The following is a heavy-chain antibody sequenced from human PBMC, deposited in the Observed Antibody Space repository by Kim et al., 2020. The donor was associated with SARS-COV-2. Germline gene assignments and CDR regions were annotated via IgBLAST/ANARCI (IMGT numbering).Heavy chain of an antibody. V-gene: IGHV4-4*02. CDR2: IYHSGST. Sequence: SETLSLTCAVSGGSISSSNWWSWVRQPPGKGLEWIGEIYHSGSTNYNPSLKSRVTISVDKSKNQFSLKLSSVTAADTAVYYCARVSWQWRARFDPWGQGTLVTVSS. CDR3: ARVSWQWRARFDP. D-gene: IGHD6-19*01. J-gene: IGHJ5*02. CDR1: GGSISSSNW.